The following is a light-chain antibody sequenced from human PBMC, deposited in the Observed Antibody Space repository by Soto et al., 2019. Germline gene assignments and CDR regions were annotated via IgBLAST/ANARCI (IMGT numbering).Light chain of an antibody. CDR3: QHYGSSAT. CDR1: QSVSSSY. CDR2: GAS. Sequence: EIVLTQSPGTLSLSPGARATLSCRASQSVSSSYLAWYQQKPGQAPRLLISGASTRATGIPDRFSGSGSGTDFTLTISRLEPEDFAVYYCQHYGSSATFGQGTKVDI. V-gene: IGKV3-20*01. J-gene: IGKJ1*01.